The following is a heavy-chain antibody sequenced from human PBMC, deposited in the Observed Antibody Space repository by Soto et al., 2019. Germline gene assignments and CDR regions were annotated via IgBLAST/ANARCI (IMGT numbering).Heavy chain of an antibody. J-gene: IGHJ4*02. V-gene: IGHV3-73*02. CDR2: IRSKANSYAT. CDR1: GFTFSGSA. D-gene: IGHD3-3*01. Sequence: EVQLVESGGGLVQPGGSLKLSCAASGFTFSGSAMHWVRQASGKGLEWVGRIRSKANSYATAYAASVKGRFTISRDDSKNTAYLQMNSLNTEDTAVYYCTRHPTGGVDYWGQGTLVTVSS. CDR3: TRHPTGGVDY.